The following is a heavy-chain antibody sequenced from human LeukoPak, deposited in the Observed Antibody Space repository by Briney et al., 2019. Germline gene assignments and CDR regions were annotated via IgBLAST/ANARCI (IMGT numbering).Heavy chain of an antibody. V-gene: IGHV4-59*01. CDR2: IYYSGST. CDR1: GGSINSYY. D-gene: IGHD6-13*01. Sequence: SGTLSLTCTVSGGSINSYYWSWIRQPPGKGLEWIGYIYYSGSTNYNPSLKSRVTISVDTSKNQFSLRLSSVTAADTAVYYCARVTGYMTEDYFDYWGQGTLVTVSS. J-gene: IGHJ4*02. CDR3: ARVTGYMTEDYFDY.